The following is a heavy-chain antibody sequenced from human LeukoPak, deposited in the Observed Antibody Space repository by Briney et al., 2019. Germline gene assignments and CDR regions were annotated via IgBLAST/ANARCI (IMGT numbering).Heavy chain of an antibody. CDR3: ARAYDFWSGPGGY. CDR1: GFTFKSFS. Sequence: GGSLRLSCGGSGFTFKSFSMHWVRQAPGKGLEWVSDISSNSGIKSYADSVKGRFTISRDNAKNSLYLQMNSLRAEDTAVYYCARAYDFWSGPGGYWGQGTQVTVSS. D-gene: IGHD3-3*01. CDR2: ISSNSGIK. V-gene: IGHV3-48*01. J-gene: IGHJ4*02.